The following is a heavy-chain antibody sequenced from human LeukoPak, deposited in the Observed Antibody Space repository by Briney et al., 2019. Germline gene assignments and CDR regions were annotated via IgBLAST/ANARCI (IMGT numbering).Heavy chain of an antibody. CDR2: IYYSGST. V-gene: IGHV4-59*01. D-gene: IGHD5-24*01. J-gene: IGHJ4*02. Sequence: SETLSLTCTVSGGSISSYYWSWIRQPPGKGLEWIGYIYYSGSTNYNPSLKSRVTMSVDTSKNQFSLKLGSVTAADTAVYYCARVGGYNSPLDYWGQGTLVTVPS. CDR3: ARVGGYNSPLDY. CDR1: GGSISSYY.